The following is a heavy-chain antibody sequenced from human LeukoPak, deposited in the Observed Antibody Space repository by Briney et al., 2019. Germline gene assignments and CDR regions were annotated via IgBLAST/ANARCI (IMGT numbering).Heavy chain of an antibody. CDR3: SRLRGYSYGYADY. J-gene: IGHJ4*02. V-gene: IGHV3-21*01. Sequence: ETLSLTCTVSGDSITSYYWNWVRQAPGKGLEWVSSISSSSSYIYYADSVKGRFTISRDNAKNSLYLQMNSLRAEDTAVYYCSRLRGYSYGYADYWGQGTLVTVSS. D-gene: IGHD5-12*01. CDR2: ISSSSSYI. CDR1: GDSITSYY.